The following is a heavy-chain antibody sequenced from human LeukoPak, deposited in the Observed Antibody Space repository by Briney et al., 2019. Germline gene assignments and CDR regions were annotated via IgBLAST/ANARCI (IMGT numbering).Heavy chain of an antibody. J-gene: IGHJ4*02. V-gene: IGHV1-2*02. CDR1: GYTFTGYY. CDR2: INPNSGGT. Sequence: GASVKVSCKASGYTFTGYYIHWVRQPPGQGLEWMGWINPNSGGTNYAQKFQGRVTMTRDTSISTAYMEMSRLRSDDTAVYYCARGYNSWEDYWGQGTLVTVSS. D-gene: IGHD6-13*01. CDR3: ARGYNSWEDY.